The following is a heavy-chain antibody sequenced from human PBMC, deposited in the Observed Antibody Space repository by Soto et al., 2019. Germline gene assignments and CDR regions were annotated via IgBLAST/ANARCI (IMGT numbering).Heavy chain of an antibody. CDR3: AKDGGLTAMVKGYYYGMDV. J-gene: IGHJ6*02. Sequence: PSETLSLTCTVSGGSISGSSYYWGWIRQPPGKGLEWIGYIYYSGSTNYNPSLKSRVTISVDTSKNQFSLKLSSVTAADTAVYYCAKDGGLTAMVKGYYYGMDVWGQGTTVTVSS. CDR1: GGSISGSSYY. D-gene: IGHD5-18*01. V-gene: IGHV4-61*01. CDR2: IYYSGST.